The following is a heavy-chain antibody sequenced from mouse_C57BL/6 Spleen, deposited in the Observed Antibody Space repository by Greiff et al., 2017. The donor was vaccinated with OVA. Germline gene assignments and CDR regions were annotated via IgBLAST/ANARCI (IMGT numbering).Heavy chain of an antibody. J-gene: IGHJ3*01. V-gene: IGHV1-42*01. Sequence: VQLQQSGPELVKPGASVKISCKASGYSFTSYYMNWVKQSPEKSLEWIGEINPSTGGTTYNQKFKAKATLTVDKSSSTAYMQLKSLTSEDSAVYYCARGLREAYWGQGTLVTVSA. CDR2: INPSTGGT. D-gene: IGHD2-4*01. CDR3: ARGLREAY. CDR1: GYSFTSYY.